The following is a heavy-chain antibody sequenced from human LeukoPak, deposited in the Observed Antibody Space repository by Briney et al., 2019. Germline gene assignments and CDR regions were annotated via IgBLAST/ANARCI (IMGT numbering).Heavy chain of an antibody. V-gene: IGHV3-74*01. D-gene: IGHD1-1*01. CDR3: AREAPAYGERYFVS. Sequence: PGGSLRLSCLASGLTFNTYWMHWVRQVPGKGPVWVSRINPDGSVTWDADSVRGRFIISRDDAKNILYLQMNSLRAEDTALYYCAREAPAYGERYFVSWGQGTLVTVSS. CDR1: GLTFNTYW. CDR2: INPDGSVT. J-gene: IGHJ4*02.